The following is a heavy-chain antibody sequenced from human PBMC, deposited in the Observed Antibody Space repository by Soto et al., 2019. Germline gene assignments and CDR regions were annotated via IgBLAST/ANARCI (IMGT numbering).Heavy chain of an antibody. CDR1: GFSFSDHY. J-gene: IGHJ4*02. Sequence: PGGSLRLSCAASGFSFSDHYMDWVRQAPGKGLEWVGRIKSKTDGGTTDYAAPVKGRFTISRDDSKNTLYLQMNSLKTEDTAVYYCTTAFPPVTIFGVVTSMPHDYWGQGTLVTVSS. CDR3: TTAFPPVTIFGVVTSMPHDY. V-gene: IGHV3-15*01. D-gene: IGHD3-3*01. CDR2: IKSKTDGGTT.